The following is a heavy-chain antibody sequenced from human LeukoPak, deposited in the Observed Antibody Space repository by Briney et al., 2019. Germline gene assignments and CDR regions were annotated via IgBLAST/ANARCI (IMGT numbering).Heavy chain of an antibody. V-gene: IGHV4-59*01. J-gene: IGHJ4*02. D-gene: IGHD6-13*01. CDR1: GGSISSYY. CDR2: IYYSGST. CDR3: ARVGTATAAPRPYYFDY. Sequence: PSETLSLTCTVSGGSISSYYWSWIRQPPGKGLEWIGYIYYSGSTNYNPSLKSRVTISVDTSKNQFSLKLSSVTAADTAVYYCARVGTATAAPRPYYFDYWGQGTLVTVSS.